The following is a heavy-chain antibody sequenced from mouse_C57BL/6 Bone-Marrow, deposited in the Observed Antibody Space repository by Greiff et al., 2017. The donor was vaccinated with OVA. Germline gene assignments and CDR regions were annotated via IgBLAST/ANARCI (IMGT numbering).Heavy chain of an antibody. CDR1: GYTFTDYN. Sequence: DVKLQESGPELVKPGASVKMSCKASGYTFTDYNMHWVKQSHGKSLEWIGYINPNNGGTSYNQKFKGKATLTVNKSSSTAYMELRSLTSEDSAVYYCATYYGSSYRAYWGQGTLVTVSA. CDR3: ATYYGSSYRAY. J-gene: IGHJ3*01. CDR2: INPNNGGT. V-gene: IGHV1-22*01. D-gene: IGHD1-1*01.